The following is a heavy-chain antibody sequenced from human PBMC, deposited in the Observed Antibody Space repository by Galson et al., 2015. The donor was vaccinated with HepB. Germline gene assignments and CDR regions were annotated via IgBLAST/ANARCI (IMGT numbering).Heavy chain of an antibody. CDR3: ASSIVSGTPPLKY. D-gene: IGHD5/OR15-5a*01. Sequence: SLRLSCAASEFTVSGNYMSWVRQAPGRGLEWVSVIYSGGTTHYADSVKGRFAISRDCSKSTVYLQMNSLRVEDTAVYYCASSIVSGTPPLKYSGHGTLITASS. J-gene: IGHJ1*01. V-gene: IGHV3-53*01. CDR1: EFTVSGNY. CDR2: IYSGGTT.